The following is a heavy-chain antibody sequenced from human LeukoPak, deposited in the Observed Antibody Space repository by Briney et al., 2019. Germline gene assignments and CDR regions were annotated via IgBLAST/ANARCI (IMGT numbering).Heavy chain of an antibody. J-gene: IGHJ4*02. CDR1: GFTFDDYA. CDR3: AKSHCSSTSCGIDY. Sequence: GRCLRLSCAASGFTFDDYAMHWVRQPPGKGLGWVSGISWNSGSIGYTDSAKGRFTVSRDNAKNSLYLQMNSLRAEDTALYYCAKSHCSSTSCGIDYWGQGTLVTVSS. D-gene: IGHD2-2*01. V-gene: IGHV3-9*01. CDR2: ISWNSGSI.